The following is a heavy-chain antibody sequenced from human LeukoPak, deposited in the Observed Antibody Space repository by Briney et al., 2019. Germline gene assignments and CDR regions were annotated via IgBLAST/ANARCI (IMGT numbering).Heavy chain of an antibody. CDR2: INPRSGGT. CDR1: GFTFIDYY. CDR3: ARGSISSGDWFDP. Sequence: ASVKVSCKASGFTFIDYYMHWVRQARGQGLEWMGRINPRSGGTNYAQKFLDRVTMTRDTSISTAYMELSRLKFGDTAVFYCARGSISSGDWFDPWGQGTLVTVSS. J-gene: IGHJ5*02. D-gene: IGHD6-6*01. V-gene: IGHV1-2*06.